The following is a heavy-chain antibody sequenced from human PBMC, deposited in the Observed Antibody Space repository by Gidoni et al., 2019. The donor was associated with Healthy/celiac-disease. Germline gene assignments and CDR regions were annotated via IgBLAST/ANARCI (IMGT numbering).Heavy chain of an antibody. D-gene: IGHD3-3*01. CDR2: IYYSGST. Sequence: QVQLQESGPGLVKPSQTLSLSCTVSGRSISSGGYYWSWIRQHPGKGLEWIGYIYYSGSTYYNPSLKSRVTISVDTSKNQFSLKLSSVTAADTAVYYCARADDFWSGYPTSPGYYGMDVWGQGTTVTVSS. J-gene: IGHJ6*02. CDR3: ARADDFWSGYPTSPGYYGMDV. CDR1: GRSISSGGYY. V-gene: IGHV4-31*03.